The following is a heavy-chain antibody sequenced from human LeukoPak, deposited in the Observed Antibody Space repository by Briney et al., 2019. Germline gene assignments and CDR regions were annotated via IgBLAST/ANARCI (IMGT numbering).Heavy chain of an antibody. Sequence: GGSLRLSCEASGFTFSSYWMHWVRKAPGKGLVWVSRINSDGSTTNYADSVKGRFTISRDNAKNSLYLQMNSLRAEDTAVYYCAKDLWELVRGVISPGFDYWGQGTLVTVSS. D-gene: IGHD3-10*01. V-gene: IGHV3-74*01. CDR1: GFTFSSYW. J-gene: IGHJ4*02. CDR2: INSDGSTT. CDR3: AKDLWELVRGVISPGFDY.